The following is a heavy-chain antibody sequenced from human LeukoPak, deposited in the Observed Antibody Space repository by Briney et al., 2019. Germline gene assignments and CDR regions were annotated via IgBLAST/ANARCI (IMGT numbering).Heavy chain of an antibody. D-gene: IGHD1-7*01. CDR3: ARGTYNWNYVSYYYYYMDV. CDR1: GGSISSYY. CDR2: ISTSGST. V-gene: IGHV4-4*07. Sequence: SETLSLTCTVSGGSISSYYWSWIRQPAGKGLESIGHISTSGSTNYNPSLKSRVTMSVDTSKNQFSLKLSSVTAADTAVYYCARGTYNWNYVSYYYYYMDVWGKGTTVTVSS. J-gene: IGHJ6*03.